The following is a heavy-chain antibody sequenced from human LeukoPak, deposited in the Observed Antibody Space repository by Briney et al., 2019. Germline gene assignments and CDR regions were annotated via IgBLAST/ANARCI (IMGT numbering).Heavy chain of an antibody. J-gene: IGHJ4*02. CDR2: ISWNSGSI. Sequence: PGGSLRLSCAASGFTFSSYAMSWVRQAPGKGLEWVSGISWNSGSIGYADSVKGRFTISRDNAKNSLYLQMNSLRAEDMALYYCAKGTLGYYDSSGYYENWGQGTLVTVSS. D-gene: IGHD3-22*01. V-gene: IGHV3-9*03. CDR3: AKGTLGYYDSSGYYEN. CDR1: GFTFSSYA.